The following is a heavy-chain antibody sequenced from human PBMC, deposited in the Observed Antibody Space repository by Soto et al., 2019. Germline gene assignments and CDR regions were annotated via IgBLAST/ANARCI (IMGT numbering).Heavy chain of an antibody. CDR3: AKDVGDQGQFDS. CDR2: ISYDGSSE. Sequence: QVQLVESGGGVVQPGRSLRLSCAASGFTFRSYAMHWVRQTPGKGLEWVAYISYDGSSENYEDSVKGRFTTSRDNSKNTLSLQMNSLRAEDTAVYYCAKDVGDQGQFDSWGQGALVTVSS. J-gene: IGHJ4*02. D-gene: IGHD1-26*01. CDR1: GFTFRSYA. V-gene: IGHV3-30*18.